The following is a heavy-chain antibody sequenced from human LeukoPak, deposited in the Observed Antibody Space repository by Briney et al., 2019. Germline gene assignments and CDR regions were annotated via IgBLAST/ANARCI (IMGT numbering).Heavy chain of an antibody. J-gene: IGHJ5*02. CDR3: ARLITGTWFDP. V-gene: IGHV3-30-3*01. CDR1: GFTFSSYA. CDR2: ISYDGSNK. Sequence: PGGSLRLSCAASGFTFSSYAMHWVRQAPGKGLEWVAVISYDGSNKYYADSVKGRFTISRDNSKNTLYLQMNSLGAEDTAVYYCARLITGTWFDPWGQGTLVTVSS. D-gene: IGHD1-7*01.